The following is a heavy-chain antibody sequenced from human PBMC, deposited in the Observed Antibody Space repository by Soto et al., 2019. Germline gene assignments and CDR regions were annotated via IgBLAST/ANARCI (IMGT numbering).Heavy chain of an antibody. Sequence: QVQLVESGGGVVQPGRSLRLSCAASGFTFSSYAMHWVRQAPGKGLGWVAVISYDGSNKYYADSVKGRFTISRDNSKNTLYLQMNSLRAEDTAVYYCARDDSSSWTFDYWGQGTLVTVSS. J-gene: IGHJ4*02. V-gene: IGHV3-30-3*01. CDR2: ISYDGSNK. CDR1: GFTFSSYA. D-gene: IGHD6-13*01. CDR3: ARDDSSSWTFDY.